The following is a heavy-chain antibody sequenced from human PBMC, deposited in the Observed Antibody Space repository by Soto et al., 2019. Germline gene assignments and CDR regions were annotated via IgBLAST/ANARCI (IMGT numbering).Heavy chain of an antibody. CDR3: AREGNLGRWLQPLDF. CDR1: GDSISDCS. D-gene: IGHD5-12*01. J-gene: IGHJ4*02. Sequence: PSETLSLACTVSGDSISDCSWSWVQQPPGKGLEWIGNIHYNGNTKYNPSLKSRVTMSVDTSKNQFSLKLISVTAADTAKYFCAREGNLGRWLQPLDFWGQGTLVTVSS. V-gene: IGHV4-59*01. CDR2: IHYNGNT.